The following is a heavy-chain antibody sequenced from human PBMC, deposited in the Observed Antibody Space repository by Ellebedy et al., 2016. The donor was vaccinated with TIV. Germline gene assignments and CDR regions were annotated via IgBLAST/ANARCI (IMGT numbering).Heavy chain of an antibody. CDR1: GFTFSTKW. V-gene: IGHV3-7*01. Sequence: PGGSLRLSCVASGFTFSTKWMSWVRQTPGNGLEWVATIKADGSGSFYADSVKGRFTISRDNGKNSLNLEMDRLRVEDTAVYYCARAEGNGWFPSDSWGQGALVTVSS. CDR2: IKADGSGS. CDR3: ARAEGNGWFPSDS. D-gene: IGHD6-19*01. J-gene: IGHJ4*02.